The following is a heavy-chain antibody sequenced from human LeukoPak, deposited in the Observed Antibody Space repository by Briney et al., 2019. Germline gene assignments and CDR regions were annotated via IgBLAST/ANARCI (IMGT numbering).Heavy chain of an antibody. V-gene: IGHV3-30*04. CDR3: AREGRTYDILTGYAYYFDY. CDR2: ISYDGSNK. D-gene: IGHD3-9*01. Sequence: TGGSLRLSCAASGFTFSSYAMHWVRQAPGKGLEWVAVISYDGSNKYYADSVKGRFTISRDNSKNTLYLQMNSLRAEDTAVHYCAREGRTYDILTGYAYYFDYWGQGTLVTVSS. CDR1: GFTFSSYA. J-gene: IGHJ4*02.